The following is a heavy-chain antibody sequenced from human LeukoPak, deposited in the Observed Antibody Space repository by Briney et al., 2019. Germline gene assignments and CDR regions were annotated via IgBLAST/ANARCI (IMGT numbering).Heavy chain of an antibody. V-gene: IGHV1-2*02. D-gene: IGHD3-3*01. CDR2: INPNSGGT. CDR3: AREGPRFLEWLPSYYYMDV. Sequence: ASVKVSCKASGYTFTGYYMHWVRQAPGQGLEWMGWINPNSGGTNYAQKFQGRVTMTRDTSISTAYMELSRLRSDDTAVYYCAREGPRFLEWLPSYYYMDVWGKGTTVTVS. CDR1: GYTFTGYY. J-gene: IGHJ6*03.